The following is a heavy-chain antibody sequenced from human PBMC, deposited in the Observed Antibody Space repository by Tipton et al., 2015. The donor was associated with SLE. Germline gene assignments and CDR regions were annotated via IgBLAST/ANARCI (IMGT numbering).Heavy chain of an antibody. V-gene: IGHV4-34*01. Sequence: TLSLTCAVYGGSFSGYYWSWIRQPPGKGLQGIGEINHSASTNYNPSFKSRVTISVDTPKNQFPRKLSSMTAAGTAVYYCARGLRESSRSHYYGMGGWGQGPTVTVSS. CDR1: GGSFSGYY. CDR2: INHSAST. J-gene: IGHJ6*02. D-gene: IGHD6-13*01. CDR3: ARGLRESSRSHYYGMGG.